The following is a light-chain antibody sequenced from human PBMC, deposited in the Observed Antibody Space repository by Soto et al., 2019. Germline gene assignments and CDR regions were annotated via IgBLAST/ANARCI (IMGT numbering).Light chain of an antibody. Sequence: QSVLTQPSSASASLGSSVRLTCTLSSGHGDDTIAWHRQQPGKAPRFVMKLDGSGTYSKGSGVPDRFSGSSSGAERHLTISNLQSEDEADYYCGTWDSSLSLNWVFGGGTKVTVL. J-gene: IGLJ3*02. CDR3: GTWDSSLSLNWV. V-gene: IGLV4-60*03. CDR2: LDGSGTY. CDR1: SGHGDDT.